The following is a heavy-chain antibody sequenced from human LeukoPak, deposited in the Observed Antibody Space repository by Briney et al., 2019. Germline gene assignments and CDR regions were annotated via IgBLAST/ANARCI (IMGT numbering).Heavy chain of an antibody. CDR3: ARGAYMFDY. Sequence: PGGSLRLSCAASGFTFSSYWMSWVRQAPGKGLEWVANIKQDGSEKYYEDSVKGRFTISRDNAKKSLYLQMNSLRGEDTAVYYCARGAYMFDYWGQGTLVTDSS. V-gene: IGHV3-7*04. J-gene: IGHJ4*02. CDR1: GFTFSSYW. D-gene: IGHD3-16*01. CDR2: IKQDGSEK.